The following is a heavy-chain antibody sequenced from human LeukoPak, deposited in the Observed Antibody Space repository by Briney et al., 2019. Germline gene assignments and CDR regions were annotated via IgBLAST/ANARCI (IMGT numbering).Heavy chain of an antibody. Sequence: GGSLRLSCAASGFTSSGYERTWFRRAPGKGLEWVSYISSGGSTIYYADSVRGRFTISRDNAKNSLYLQMNSLRAEDTAVYYCARAVGYSGFSDYWGQGTLVTVSS. CDR2: ISSGGSTI. CDR1: GFTSSGYE. V-gene: IGHV3-48*03. D-gene: IGHD5-12*01. J-gene: IGHJ4*02. CDR3: ARAVGYSGFSDY.